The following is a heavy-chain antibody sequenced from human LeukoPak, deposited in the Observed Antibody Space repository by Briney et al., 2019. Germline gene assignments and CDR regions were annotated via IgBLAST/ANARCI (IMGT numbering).Heavy chain of an antibody. V-gene: IGHV1-69*13. D-gene: IGHD6-19*01. Sequence: SVKVSCKASGGTFSSYAISWVRQAPGQGLEWMGGIIPIFGTANYAQKFQGRVTITADESTSTAYMGLSSLGSEDTAVYYCARDGDRQSQQWLASPSVYWGQGALVTVSS. J-gene: IGHJ4*02. CDR3: ARDGDRQSQQWLASPSVY. CDR2: IIPIFGTA. CDR1: GGTFSSYA.